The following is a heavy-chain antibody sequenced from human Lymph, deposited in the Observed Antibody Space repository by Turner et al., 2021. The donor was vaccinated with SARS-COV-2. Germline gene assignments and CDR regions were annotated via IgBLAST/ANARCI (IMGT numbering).Heavy chain of an antibody. CDR2: IIPMLGIA. V-gene: IGHV1-69*10. J-gene: IGHJ6*02. CDR1: GGTFSSSA. CDR3: ARIVAPGMGGGVYYYYYGMDV. D-gene: IGHD6-13*01. Sequence: QVQLVQSGAEVKKPGSSVKVSCKASGGTFSSSAISWVRQAPGQGLEWMGVIIPMLGIANYAQKFQGRVTITADKSTGTADMELSSRGSEDTAVYYCARIVAPGMGGGVYYYYYGMDVWGQGTTVTVSS.